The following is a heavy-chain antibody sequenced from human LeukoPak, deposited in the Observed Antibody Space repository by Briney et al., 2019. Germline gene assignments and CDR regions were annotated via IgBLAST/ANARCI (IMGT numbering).Heavy chain of an antibody. V-gene: IGHV4-39*07. J-gene: IGHJ6*02. CDR3: ARGLGYGDSPLYGMDV. D-gene: IGHD4-17*01. CDR1: GGSFSSSSYY. Sequence: PSETLSLTCSVSGGSFSSSSYYWGWIRQPPGKGLEWIGEINHSGSTNYNPSLKSRVTISVDTSKNQFSLKLSSVTAADTAVYYCARGLGYGDSPLYGMDVWGQGTTVTVSS. CDR2: INHSGST.